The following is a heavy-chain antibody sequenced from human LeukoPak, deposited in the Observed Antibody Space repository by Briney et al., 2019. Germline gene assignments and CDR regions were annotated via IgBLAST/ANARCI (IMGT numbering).Heavy chain of an antibody. CDR3: AKRGVVIWVILVGFHKEAYYFDS. V-gene: IGHV3-20*04. J-gene: IGHJ4*02. Sequence: GGSLRLSCAASGFTFDDYGMSWVRQAPGKGLEWVSGINWNGGSTGYADSVKGRFTISRDNAKNSLYLQMNSLRAEDTAVYFCAKRGVVIWVILVGFHKEAYYFDSWGQGALVTVSS. D-gene: IGHD3-22*01. CDR1: GFTFDDYG. CDR2: INWNGGST.